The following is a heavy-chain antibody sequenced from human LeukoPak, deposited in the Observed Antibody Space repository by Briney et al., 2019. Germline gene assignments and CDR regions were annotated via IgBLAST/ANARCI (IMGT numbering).Heavy chain of an antibody. D-gene: IGHD3-3*01. CDR3: ARGFLDFDF. V-gene: IGHV3-33*01. CDR2: IWYDGTDT. CDR1: GFTFSRFN. Sequence: GGTLRLSCVASGFTFSRFNMHWVRQAPGKGLEWVALIWYDGTDTYYADSVMGRFTISRDDSKNTVYLQMNSLRAEDTAFYYGARGFLDFDFWGHGTRVTVSS. J-gene: IGHJ4*01.